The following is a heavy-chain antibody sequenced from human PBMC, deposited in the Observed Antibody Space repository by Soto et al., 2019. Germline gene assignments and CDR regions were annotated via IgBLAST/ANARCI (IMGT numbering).Heavy chain of an antibody. CDR3: ARDRGRRYCSSTSCQPFDP. Sequence: QVQLQESGPGLVKPSQTLSLTCTVSGGSISSGGYYWSWIRQHPGKGLEWIGYIYYSGSTYYNPSLKSRVTISVDTSKNQFSLKLSSVTAADTTVYYCARDRGRRYCSSTSCQPFDPWGQGTLVTVSS. V-gene: IGHV4-31*03. J-gene: IGHJ5*02. CDR1: GGSISSGGYY. CDR2: IYYSGST. D-gene: IGHD2-2*01.